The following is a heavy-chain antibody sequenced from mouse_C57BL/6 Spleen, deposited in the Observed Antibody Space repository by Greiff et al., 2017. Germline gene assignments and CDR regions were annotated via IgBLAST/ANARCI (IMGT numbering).Heavy chain of an antibody. D-gene: IGHD1-1*01. V-gene: IGHV5-6*01. CDR3: ARQPRDGSPYFDY. CDR1: GFTFSSYG. CDR2: ISSGGSYT. Sequence: EVQGVESGGDLVKPGGSLKLSCAASGFTFSSYGMSWVRQTPDKRLEWVATISSGGSYTYYPDSVKGRFTISRDNAKNTLYLQMSSLKSEDTAMYYCARQPRDGSPYFDYWGQGTTLTVSS. J-gene: IGHJ2*01.